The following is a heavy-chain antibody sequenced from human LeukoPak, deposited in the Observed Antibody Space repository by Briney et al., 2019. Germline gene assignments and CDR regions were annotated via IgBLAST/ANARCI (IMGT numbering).Heavy chain of an antibody. CDR3: ARDAAMTISVNWFDP. CDR1: GYTFTGYY. J-gene: IGHJ5*02. D-gene: IGHD3-3*01. CDR2: IIPIFGTT. Sequence: SVKVSCKASGYTFTGYYMHWVRQAPGQGLEWMGRIIPIFGTTNYAQKFQGRVTITTDESTSTAYMELSSLRSEDTAVYYCARDAAMTISVNWFDPWGQGTLVTVSS. V-gene: IGHV1-69*05.